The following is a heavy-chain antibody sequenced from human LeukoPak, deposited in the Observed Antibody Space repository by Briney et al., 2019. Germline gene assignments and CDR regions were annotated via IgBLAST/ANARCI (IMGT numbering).Heavy chain of an antibody. CDR2: INHSGST. CDR1: GGSFSGYY. D-gene: IGHD3-10*01. J-gene: IGHJ4*02. CDR3: ARYYGSGSFDLIYYFDY. V-gene: IGHV4-34*01. Sequence: SETLSLTCAVYGGSFSGYYWSWIRQPPGKGLEWIGEINHSGSTNYNPSLKSRVTISVDTSKNQFSLTLSSVTAADTAVYYCARYYGSGSFDLIYYFDYWGQGTLVTVSS.